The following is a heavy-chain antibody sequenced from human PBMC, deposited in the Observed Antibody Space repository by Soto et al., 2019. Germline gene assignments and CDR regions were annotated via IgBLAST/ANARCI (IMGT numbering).Heavy chain of an antibody. CDR1: GGSISSSSYY. J-gene: IGHJ4*02. Sequence: SETLSLTCTVSGGSISSSSYYWGWIRQPPGKGLEWIGSIYYSGSTYYNPSLKSRVTISVDTSKNQFSLKLSSVTAADTAVYYCASSLLWFGELSYFDYWGQETLVTV. D-gene: IGHD3-10*01. CDR3: ASSLLWFGELSYFDY. V-gene: IGHV4-39*01. CDR2: IYYSGST.